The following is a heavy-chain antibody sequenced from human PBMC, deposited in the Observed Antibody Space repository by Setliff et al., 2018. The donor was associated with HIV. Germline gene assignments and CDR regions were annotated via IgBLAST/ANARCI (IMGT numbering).Heavy chain of an antibody. J-gene: IGHJ5*02. CDR1: GYSISSDYC. Sequence: SETLSLTCGVSGYSISSDYCWGWIRLPPGKGLEWLGNMCHGGNNNYYNPSLKSRVTRSVDTSKNQFFLNVTSVTAADTAVYYCARSKHGTWFDPWGQGTLVTVSS. V-gene: IGHV4-38-2*01. CDR3: ARSKHGTWFDP. CDR2: MCHGGNNN.